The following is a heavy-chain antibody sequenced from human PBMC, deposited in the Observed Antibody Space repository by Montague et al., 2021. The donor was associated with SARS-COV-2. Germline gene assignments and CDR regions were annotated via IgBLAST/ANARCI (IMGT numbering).Heavy chain of an antibody. Sequence: SLRLSCAASGFTVSSNYLSWVRQAPGKGLEWVSVIYSGVSTYYAYSVXXRFTISRDNSKNTLYLQMDSLRAEDTAVYYCARGGHSSSWYYYYGMDVWGQGTTVTVSS. J-gene: IGHJ6*02. CDR3: ARGGHSSSWYYYYGMDV. CDR2: IYSGVST. D-gene: IGHD6-13*01. CDR1: GFTVSSNY. V-gene: IGHV3-53*01.